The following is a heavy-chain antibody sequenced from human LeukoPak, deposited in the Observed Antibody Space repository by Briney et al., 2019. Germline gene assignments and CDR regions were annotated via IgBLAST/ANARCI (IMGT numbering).Heavy chain of an antibody. J-gene: IGHJ4*02. CDR1: GFTFSSYA. CDR2: ISSNGGST. V-gene: IGHV3-64D*06. CDR3: VEDPLDYYGSGAHRGFDY. D-gene: IGHD3-10*01. Sequence: PGGSLRLSCSASGFTFSSYAMHWVRQAPGKGLEYVSAISSNGGSTYYADSVKGRFTISRDNSKNTLYLQMSSLRAEDTAVYYCVEDPLDYYGSGAHRGFDYWGQGTLVTVSS.